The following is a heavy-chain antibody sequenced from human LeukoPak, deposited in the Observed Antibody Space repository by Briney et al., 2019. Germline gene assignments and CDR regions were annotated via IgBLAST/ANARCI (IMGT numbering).Heavy chain of an antibody. CDR3: AKDSGRWYSLDY. D-gene: IGHD6-13*01. CDR1: GFTFSSYG. CDR2: ISYDGSNK. J-gene: IGHJ4*02. V-gene: IGHV3-30*18. Sequence: GSLRLSCAASGFTFSSYGMHWVRQAPGKGLEWVAVISYDGSNKYYADSVKGRFTISRDNSKNTLYLQMNSLRAEDTAVYYCAKDSGRWYSLDYWGQGTLVTVSS.